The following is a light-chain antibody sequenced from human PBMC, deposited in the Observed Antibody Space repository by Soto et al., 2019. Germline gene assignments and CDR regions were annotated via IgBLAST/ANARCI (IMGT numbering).Light chain of an antibody. CDR2: SAF. Sequence: DLQITQSHSSLSASIGDRGTITCRASQNIGSFLNWYQQKPGEAPRLLVYSAFRIQSGVPSRFNASGPGTDFTLSISSLQPEDFATYFCLQDFNYPWTFGQGAKVDIK. CDR1: QNIGSF. J-gene: IGKJ1*01. CDR3: LQDFNYPWT. V-gene: IGKV1-39*01.